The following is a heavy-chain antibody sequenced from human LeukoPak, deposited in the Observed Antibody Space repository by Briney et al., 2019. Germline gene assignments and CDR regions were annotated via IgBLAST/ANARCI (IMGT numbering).Heavy chain of an antibody. V-gene: IGHV1-8*01. Sequence: GASVKVSCKASGYTFTSYGINWVRQATGQGLEWMGWMNPNSGNTGYAQKFQGRVTITRNTSISTAYMELSSLRSEDTAVYYCARASWRDYDIFYSDYHFDYWGQGTLVTVSS. CDR2: MNPNSGNT. CDR1: GYTFTSYG. D-gene: IGHD3-9*01. J-gene: IGHJ4*02. CDR3: ARASWRDYDIFYSDYHFDY.